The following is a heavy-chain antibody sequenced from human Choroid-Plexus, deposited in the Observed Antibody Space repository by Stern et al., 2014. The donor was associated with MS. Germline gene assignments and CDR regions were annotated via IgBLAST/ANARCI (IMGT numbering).Heavy chain of an antibody. D-gene: IGHD2/OR15-2a*01. Sequence: VQLVQSGGGVVKPGRPLRLSCVASGFTFGSCAMHWVRPAPGTGLEGVAGVSYDGSNKYYADSVKGRFTISRDNSQNTLYMQMSSLRPEDTAVYYCAKDRQYLTYFFDHWGQGSLVTVSS. CDR2: VSYDGSNK. CDR3: AKDRQYLTYFFDH. J-gene: IGHJ5*02. CDR1: GFTFGSCA. V-gene: IGHV3-30*18.